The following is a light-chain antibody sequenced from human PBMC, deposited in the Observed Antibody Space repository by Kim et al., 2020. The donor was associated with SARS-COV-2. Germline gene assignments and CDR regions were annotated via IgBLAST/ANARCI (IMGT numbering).Light chain of an antibody. CDR3: QTYNTAPWT. CDR1: QAISTY. Sequence: ASVGDRVTLTCRASQAISTYLAWYQQKPGKVPQLLIYGASTLQSGVPSRFSCSGSGTEFTLSISSLKSEDVATYFCQTYNTAPWTFGPGTKVDIK. J-gene: IGKJ1*01. CDR2: GAS. V-gene: IGKV1-27*01.